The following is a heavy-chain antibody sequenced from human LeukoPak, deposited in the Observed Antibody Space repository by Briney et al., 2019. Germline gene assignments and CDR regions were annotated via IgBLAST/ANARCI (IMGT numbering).Heavy chain of an antibody. CDR1: GGSINSGGYY. V-gene: IGHV4-31*03. CDR2: IFYTGTT. J-gene: IGHJ6*02. D-gene: IGHD5-24*01. CDR3: ARVPPPFDGYYSMDV. Sequence: SETLSLTCTVSGGSINSGGYYWSWIRHHPGTGLEWIGYIFYTGTTYYNPSLKSRVTISIDTSKNQLSLKLSSVTAADTAVYYCARVPPPFDGYYSMDVWGQGTTVAVSS.